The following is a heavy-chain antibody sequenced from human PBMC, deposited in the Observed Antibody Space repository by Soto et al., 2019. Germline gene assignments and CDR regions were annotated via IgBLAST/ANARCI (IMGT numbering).Heavy chain of an antibody. J-gene: IGHJ5*02. CDR3: ASIAGAEGFDP. CDR2: INADGSS. CDR1: GFSVSINY. D-gene: IGHD6-19*01. V-gene: IGHV3-53*02. Sequence: EVQLVETGGDLIQPGGSLRLSCAASGFSVSINYMSWVRQAPGKGLEWVSIINADGSSYYAGSVKGRFTISRDNSKNTVDLQMNSLRAEDTAVYYCASIAGAEGFDPWGQGTLVTVSS.